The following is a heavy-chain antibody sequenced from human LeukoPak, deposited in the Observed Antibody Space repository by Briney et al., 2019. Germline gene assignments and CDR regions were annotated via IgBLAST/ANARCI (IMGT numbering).Heavy chain of an antibody. D-gene: IGHD1-26*01. J-gene: IGHJ5*02. Sequence: AASVKVSCKASGYTFTSFDINWVRQATGQGLEWMGWMNPNSGNTGYAQKFQGRVTMTRNTSISTAYMELSSLRSEDTAVYYCAGGSRIGSWFDPWGQGTLVTVSS. V-gene: IGHV1-8*01. CDR2: MNPNSGNT. CDR3: AGGSRIGSWFDP. CDR1: GYTFTSFD.